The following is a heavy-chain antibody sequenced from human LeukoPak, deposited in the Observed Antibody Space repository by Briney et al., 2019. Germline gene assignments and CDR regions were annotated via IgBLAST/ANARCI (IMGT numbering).Heavy chain of an antibody. V-gene: IGHV3-30-3*01. CDR1: VFTFSADT. CDR2: ISYDGSNT. CDR3: VSRRHYHDFDC. J-gene: IGHJ4*02. D-gene: IGHD1-14*01. Sequence: PGGSLRLTCAASVFTFSADTMYWDRQAPGKGLEWVAVISYDGSNTYYADSVKGRFTIFRDNSENTLYVQMYSLRAEVKGVYYCVSRRHYHDFDCWGQGTLVTVSS.